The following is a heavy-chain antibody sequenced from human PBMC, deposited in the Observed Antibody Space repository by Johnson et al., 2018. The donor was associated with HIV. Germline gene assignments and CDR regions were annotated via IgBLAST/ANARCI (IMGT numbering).Heavy chain of an antibody. D-gene: IGHD3-10*01. CDR2: IYSGGST. Sequence: VHLVESGGGVVRPGGSLRLSCAASGFTVSSNYMSWVRQAPGKGLEWVSVIYSGGSTYYADSVKGRFTISRDNSKNTLYLQMNSLRAEDTAVYYCARTITKSAFDIWGQGTMVTVSS. CDR1: GFTVSSNY. J-gene: IGHJ3*02. CDR3: ARTITKSAFDI. V-gene: IGHV3-53*01.